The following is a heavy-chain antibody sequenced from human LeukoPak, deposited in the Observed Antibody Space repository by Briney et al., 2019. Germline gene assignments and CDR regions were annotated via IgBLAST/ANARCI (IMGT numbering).Heavy chain of an antibody. CDR1: GFTFSNYG. Sequence: PGGSLRLSCAASGFTFSNYGMHWVRQTPGKGLEWVAVIWPDGGKKYYADSVRGRFTISRDNSKNTLSLQMDSLRAEDTAVYYCVRIADYWGQGTLVTVSS. CDR2: IWPDGGKK. J-gene: IGHJ4*02. CDR3: VRIADY. V-gene: IGHV3-33*01. D-gene: IGHD2-21*01.